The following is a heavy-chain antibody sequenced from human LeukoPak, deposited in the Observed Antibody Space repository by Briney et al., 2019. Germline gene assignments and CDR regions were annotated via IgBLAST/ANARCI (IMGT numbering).Heavy chain of an antibody. CDR3: AKDGVATGLTHFDY. Sequence: GGSLRLSCAASGFTFSYYGMHWVRQAPGKGLEWVAFIGFEGSNKYYADSVKGRFTISRDNSKNTLYLEMNSLRAEDTAVHYCAKDGVATGLTHFDYWGQGTLVTVSS. CDR2: IGFEGSNK. CDR1: GFTFSYYG. D-gene: IGHD5-12*01. J-gene: IGHJ4*02. V-gene: IGHV3-30*02.